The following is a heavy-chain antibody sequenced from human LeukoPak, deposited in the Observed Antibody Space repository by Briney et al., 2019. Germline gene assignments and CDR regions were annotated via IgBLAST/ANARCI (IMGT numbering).Heavy chain of an antibody. D-gene: IGHD3-3*02. CDR3: ARATVDDGISDY. CDR1: GFTFSSYG. V-gene: IGHV3-33*08. J-gene: IGHJ4*02. Sequence: PGGSLRLSCAASGFTFSSYGMHWVRQAPGKGLEWVAVIWYDGSNKYYADSVKGRFTISRDNSKNTLYLQMNSLRAEDTAVYYCARATVDDGISDYWGQGTLVTVSS. CDR2: IWYDGSNK.